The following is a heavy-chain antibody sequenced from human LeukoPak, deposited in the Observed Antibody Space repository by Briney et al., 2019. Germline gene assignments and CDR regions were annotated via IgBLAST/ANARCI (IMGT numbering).Heavy chain of an antibody. D-gene: IGHD1-1*01. CDR2: IYTSGST. CDR1: GGSISSYY. J-gene: IGHJ3*02. V-gene: IGHV4-4*07. CDR3: TRGAGSTTSNDAFDI. Sequence: SETLSLTCTVSGGSISSYYWSWIRQPAGKGLEWIGRIYTSGSTNYNPSLKSRVTISVDTSKNQFSLKLSSVTAADTAVYYCTRGAGSTTSNDAFDIWGQGTMVTVSS.